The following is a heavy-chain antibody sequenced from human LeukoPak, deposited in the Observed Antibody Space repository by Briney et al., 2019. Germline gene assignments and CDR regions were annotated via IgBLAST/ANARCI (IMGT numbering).Heavy chain of an antibody. D-gene: IGHD2-21*02. V-gene: IGHV3-30*02. Sequence: GGSLRLSCAASGFIFGSYWMNWVRQAPGKGLEWVAFIQYDGSNKYYTDSVKGRFTISRDSSRNTVHLQMNSLRPEDSAVYYCAKITALSPGAFDYWGQGTLVTVSS. CDR3: AKITALSPGAFDY. J-gene: IGHJ4*02. CDR2: IQYDGSNK. CDR1: GFIFGSYW.